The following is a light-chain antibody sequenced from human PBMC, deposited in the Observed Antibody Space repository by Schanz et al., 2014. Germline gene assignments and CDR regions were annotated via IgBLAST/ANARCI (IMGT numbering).Light chain of an antibody. V-gene: IGLV1-40*01. CDR3: TSYTSIRTWV. Sequence: QSVLTQPPSMSGAPGQRVTISCTGSSSNIGAGYDVHWYQQLPGTAPKLLIYANSNRPSGVPDRFSGSKSGASASLAITGLQAEDEADYYCTSYTSIRTWVFGGGTKLTVL. CDR1: SSNIGAGYD. CDR2: ANS. J-gene: IGLJ3*02.